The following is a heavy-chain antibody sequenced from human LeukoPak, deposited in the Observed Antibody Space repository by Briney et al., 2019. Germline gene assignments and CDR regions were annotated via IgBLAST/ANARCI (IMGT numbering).Heavy chain of an antibody. CDR1: GGSISISSSY. J-gene: IGHJ5*02. V-gene: IGHV4-39*01. CDR2: MYSSGTT. CDR3: ATSPVTTWWFDP. D-gene: IGHD4-17*01. Sequence: SETLSLTCTVSGGSISISSSYWGWIRQPPGKGLEWIGRMYSSGTTNYNPSLKSRVTISVDTSKNQFSLKLSSVTASDTAVYYCATSPVTTWWFDPWGQGTLVTVSS.